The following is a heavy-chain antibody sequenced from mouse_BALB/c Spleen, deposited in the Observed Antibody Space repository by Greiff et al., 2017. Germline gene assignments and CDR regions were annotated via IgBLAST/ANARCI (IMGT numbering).Heavy chain of an antibody. CDR2: INPYNGGT. CDR3: ARWGNYLSYAMDY. D-gene: IGHD2-1*01. J-gene: IGHJ4*01. Sequence: VQLKESGPELVKPGASMKISCKASGYSFTGYTMNWVKQSHGKNLEWIGLINPYNGGTSYNQKFKGKATLTVDKSSSTAYMELLSLTSEDSAVYYCARWGNYLSYAMDYWGQGTSVTVSS. CDR1: GYSFTGYT. V-gene: IGHV1-18*01.